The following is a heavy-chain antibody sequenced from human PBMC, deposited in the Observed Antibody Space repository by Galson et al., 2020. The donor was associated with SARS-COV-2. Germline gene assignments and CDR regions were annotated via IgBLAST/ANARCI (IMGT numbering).Heavy chain of an antibody. D-gene: IGHD3-16*01. CDR1: GYTFTSYD. V-gene: IGHV1-8*01. CDR3: ARGRGGYYGMDG. J-gene: IGHJ6*02. Sequence: ASVKVSCKASGYTFTSYDINWVRQATGQGLEWMGWMNPNSGNTGYAQKFQGRVTMTRNNSIITAYMELSSLRSEDTAGYYWARGRGGYYGMDGWGQGTTVTVSS. CDR2: MNPNSGNT.